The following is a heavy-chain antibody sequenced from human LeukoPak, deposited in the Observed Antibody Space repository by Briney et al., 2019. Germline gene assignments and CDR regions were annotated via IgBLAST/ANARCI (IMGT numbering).Heavy chain of an antibody. J-gene: IGHJ4*02. Sequence: GASVKVSCKASGGTFISYAISWVRQAPGQGLERMGGIIPIFGTANYAQKFQGRVTITADESTSTAYMELSSLRSEDTAVYYCARGLPASVFFDYWGQGTLVTVSS. CDR2: IIPIFGTA. D-gene: IGHD5-12*01. V-gene: IGHV1-69*13. CDR3: ARGLPASVFFDY. CDR1: GGTFISYA.